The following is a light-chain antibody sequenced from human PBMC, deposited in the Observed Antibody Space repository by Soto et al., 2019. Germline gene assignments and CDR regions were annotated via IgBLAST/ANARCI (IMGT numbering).Light chain of an antibody. Sequence: EIVLTQSPGTLSWSPGERATLSGRDSQNVERNSLAWYQQKPGQAPRVIIFGASGSATGIPDRCSGSGSRTVFTITISRLEPEYFAVYYYQQYGSSGTFGQGTKVDIK. CDR1: QNVERNS. CDR3: QQYGSSGT. CDR2: GAS. J-gene: IGKJ1*01. V-gene: IGKV3-20*01.